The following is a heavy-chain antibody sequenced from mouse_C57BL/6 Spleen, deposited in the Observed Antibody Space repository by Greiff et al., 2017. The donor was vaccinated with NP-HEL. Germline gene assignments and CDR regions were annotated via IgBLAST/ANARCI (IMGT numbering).Heavy chain of an antibody. CDR2: ISSGSSTI. V-gene: IGHV5-17*01. J-gene: IGHJ4*01. D-gene: IGHD1-1*01. CDR3: ANCYGRPYYAMDY. Sequence: EVHLVESGGGLVKPGGSLKLSCAASGFTFSDYGMPWVRQAPEKGLEWVAYISSGSSTIYYPDTVKGRFTISRDNAKNTLFLQMSSLRSEDTAMYYCANCYGRPYYAMDYWGQGTSVTVSS. CDR1: GFTFSDYG.